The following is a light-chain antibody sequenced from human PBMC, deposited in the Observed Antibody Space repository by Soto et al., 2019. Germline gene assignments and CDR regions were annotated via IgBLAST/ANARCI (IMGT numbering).Light chain of an antibody. V-gene: IGKV1-6*01. CDR3: LQDYNSPRT. CDR2: AAS. CDR1: QGIRND. J-gene: IGKJ1*01. Sequence: AIQMTQSPSSLSSSVGDRATITCRASQGIRNDLGWYQQKPGTAPKLLIYAASTLQSGVPSRFSGSGSGTDFTLTISSLQPEDFATYYCLQDYNSPRTFGQGTKVEVK.